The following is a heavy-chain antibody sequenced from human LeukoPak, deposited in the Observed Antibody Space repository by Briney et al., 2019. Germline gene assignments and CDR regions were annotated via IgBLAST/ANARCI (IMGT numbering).Heavy chain of an antibody. D-gene: IGHD5-18*01. J-gene: IGHJ4*02. V-gene: IGHV4-30-4*02. Sequence: SETLSLTCTVSGGSISSDDYYWSWIRQPPGKGLEWIGHITYSGSTDYSPSLRSRVTMSVDTSENQFSLRLSSVTAADTAVYYCATIKRGSIYGYFDFWGQGILVTVSS. CDR1: GGSISSDDYY. CDR3: ATIKRGSIYGYFDF. CDR2: ITYSGST.